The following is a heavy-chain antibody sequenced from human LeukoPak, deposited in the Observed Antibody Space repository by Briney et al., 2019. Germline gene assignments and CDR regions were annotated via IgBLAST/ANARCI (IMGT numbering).Heavy chain of an antibody. CDR3: ARVSKAVAGYFDY. Sequence: GGSLRLSCAASGFTFSSYWMHWVRQAPGKGLVWVSRINSDGSSTSYADSVKGRFTISRDNAKNTLYLQMNSLRAEDTAVYYCARVSKAVAGYFDYWGQGTLVTVSS. CDR1: GFTFSSYW. CDR2: INSDGSST. V-gene: IGHV3-74*01. J-gene: IGHJ4*02. D-gene: IGHD6-19*01.